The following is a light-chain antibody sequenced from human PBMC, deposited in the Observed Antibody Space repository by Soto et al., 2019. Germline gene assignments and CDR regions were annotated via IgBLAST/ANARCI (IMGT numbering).Light chain of an antibody. Sequence: QSVLTQPASVYGAPGQRITISSKGSSSNIGANYDVHWYRQVPGTAPKLLMSGDNNRPSGVADRFSGSKSGTSASLAITRLQAEDEADYYCQSYDSSLNRVFGTGTKVTVL. J-gene: IGLJ1*01. CDR1: SSNIGANYD. CDR2: GDN. CDR3: QSYDSSLNRV. V-gene: IGLV1-40*01.